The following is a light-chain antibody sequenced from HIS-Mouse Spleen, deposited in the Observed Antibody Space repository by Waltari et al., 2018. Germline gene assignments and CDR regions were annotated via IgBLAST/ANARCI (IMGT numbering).Light chain of an antibody. CDR3: AAWDDSLSGPWV. CDR2: RSN. CDR1: SSNIGSNY. Sequence: QSVLTQPPSASGTPGQRVTISCSGSSSNIGSNYVYWYQQLPGTAPKLLIYRSNRRPSGVPDRFAGSKSGTSASLAISGLRSEDEADYYCAAWDDSLSGPWVFGGGTKLTVL. V-gene: IGLV1-47*01. J-gene: IGLJ3*02.